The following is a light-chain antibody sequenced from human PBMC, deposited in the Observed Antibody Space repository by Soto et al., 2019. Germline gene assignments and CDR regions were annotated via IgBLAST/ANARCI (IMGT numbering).Light chain of an antibody. J-gene: IGKJ1*01. Sequence: EIVLTQSPGTLSLSPGERATISCRASQTISGTYLAWYQQKPGQAPRLLIYSSSSRAAGVSDRFSGSGSGTDFSLTISRLEPEDFAMYYCQQYGRSPTWTFGQGTKVDIK. CDR3: QQYGRSPTWT. CDR2: SSS. V-gene: IGKV3-20*01. CDR1: QTISGTY.